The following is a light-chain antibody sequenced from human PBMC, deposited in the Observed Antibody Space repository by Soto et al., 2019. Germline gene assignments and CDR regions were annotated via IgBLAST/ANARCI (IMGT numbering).Light chain of an antibody. CDR2: GAS. J-gene: IGKJ1*01. CDR3: QQHNNWPRT. Sequence: EIVMTQFPATLSVSPGERATLSCRASQSVSSNLAWYQQKPGQAPRLLIYGASTRATGIPARFSGSGSGTEFTLTISSLQSEDFAVYYCQQHNNWPRTFGQGTKVDIK. V-gene: IGKV3-15*01. CDR1: QSVSSN.